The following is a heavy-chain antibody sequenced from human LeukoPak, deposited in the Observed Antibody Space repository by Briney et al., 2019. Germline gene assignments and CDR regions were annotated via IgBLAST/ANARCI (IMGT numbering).Heavy chain of an antibody. CDR1: GGSFSGYY. J-gene: IGHJ4*02. V-gene: IGHV4-34*01. Sequence: SETLSLTCAVYGGSFSGYYWSWIRQPPGKGLEWIGEINHSGSTNYNPSLKSRVTISVDTSKNQFSLKLSSVTAADTAVYYCARPLADYWGQGTLVTVSS. CDR2: INHSGST. CDR3: ARPLADY.